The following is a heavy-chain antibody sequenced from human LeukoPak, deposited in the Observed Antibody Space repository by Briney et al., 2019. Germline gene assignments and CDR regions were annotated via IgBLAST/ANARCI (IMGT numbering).Heavy chain of an antibody. CDR1: GGTFSSYA. V-gene: IGHV1-69*06. D-gene: IGHD1-14*01. Sequence: SVTVSCTASGGTFSSYAISWVRQAPGQGLEWVGRIIPIFDTANYAQKFQGRVTITADKSTRTAYMELSSLRSEDTAVYYCARAYLHRGAFDIWGQGTMVTVSS. CDR2: IIPIFDTA. CDR3: ARAYLHRGAFDI. J-gene: IGHJ3*02.